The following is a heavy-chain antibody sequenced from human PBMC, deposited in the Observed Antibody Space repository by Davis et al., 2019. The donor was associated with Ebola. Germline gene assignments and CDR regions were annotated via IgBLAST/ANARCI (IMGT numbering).Heavy chain of an antibody. V-gene: IGHV1-2*02. CDR1: GYTFIGNY. J-gene: IGHJ5*02. CDR3: ARGVRGDFGGNWFDP. Sequence: ASVKVSCKASGYTFIGNYIHWVRQAPGQGLEWMGLINPNNGRTEYAQGFQGRVTLTSDTSSTAYMELIRVRSDDTAFYYCARGVRGDFGGNWFDPWGQGTPVTVSS. CDR2: INPNNGRT. D-gene: IGHD4-17*01.